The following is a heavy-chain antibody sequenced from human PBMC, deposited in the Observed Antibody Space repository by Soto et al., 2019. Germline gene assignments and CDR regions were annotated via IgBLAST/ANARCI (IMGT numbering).Heavy chain of an antibody. CDR2: INHSGST. J-gene: IGHJ1*01. CDR1: GGSFSGYY. V-gene: IGHV4-34*01. Sequence: ASETLSLTCAVYGGSFSGYYWSWIRQPPGKGLEWIGEINHSGSTNYNPSLKSRVTISVDTSKNQFSLKLSSVTAADTAVYYCARVSPYDSSGYYRAEYFQHWGQGTLVTVSS. D-gene: IGHD3-22*01. CDR3: ARVSPYDSSGYYRAEYFQH.